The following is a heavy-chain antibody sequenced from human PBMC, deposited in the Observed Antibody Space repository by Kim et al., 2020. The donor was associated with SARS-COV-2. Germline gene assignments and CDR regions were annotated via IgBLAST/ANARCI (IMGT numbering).Heavy chain of an antibody. J-gene: IGHJ3*02. D-gene: IGHD1-20*01. CDR3: TTNLYNWNDGGAFDI. V-gene: IGHV3-15*01. Sequence: GGSLRLSCAASGFTFSNAWMSWVRQAPGKGLEWVGRIKSKTDGVTTDYAAPVKGRFTISRDDSKNTLYLQMNSLKTEDTAVYYCTTNLYNWNDGGAFDIWGQGTMVTVSS. CDR1: GFTFSNAW. CDR2: IKSKTDGVTT.